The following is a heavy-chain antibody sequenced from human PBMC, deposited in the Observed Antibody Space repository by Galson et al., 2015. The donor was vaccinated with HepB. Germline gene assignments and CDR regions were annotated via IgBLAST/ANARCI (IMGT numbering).Heavy chain of an antibody. CDR3: ARSRAAYGAVNYGYYYYMDV. D-gene: IGHD4-17*01. J-gene: IGHJ6*03. CDR2: INPSGGST. CDR1: GYTFTSYY. Sequence: SVKVSCKASGYTFTSYYMHWVRQAPGQGLEWMGIINPSGGSTSYAQKFQGRVTMTRDTSTSTVYMELSSLRSEDTAVYYCARSRAAYGAVNYGYYYYMDVWGKGTTVTVSS. V-gene: IGHV1-46*01.